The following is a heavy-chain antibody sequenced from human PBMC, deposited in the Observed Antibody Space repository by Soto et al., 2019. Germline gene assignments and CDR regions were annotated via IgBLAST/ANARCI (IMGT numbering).Heavy chain of an antibody. Sequence: GASVKVSCKASGYTFTGYYMHWVRQAPGQGLEWMGWINPNSGGTNYAQKFQGWVTMTRDTSISTAYMELSRLRSDDTAVYYCARGWTTVVNPWAFDIWGQGIMVTVSS. CDR2: INPNSGGT. V-gene: IGHV1-2*04. D-gene: IGHD4-17*01. CDR3: ARGWTTVVNPWAFDI. CDR1: GYTFTGYY. J-gene: IGHJ3*02.